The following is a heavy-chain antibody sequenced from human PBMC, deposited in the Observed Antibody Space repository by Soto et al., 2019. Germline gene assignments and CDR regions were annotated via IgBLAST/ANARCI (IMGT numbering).Heavy chain of an antibody. CDR1: GGSFSGYY. Sequence: RSLTCAVYGGSFSGYYWSWIRQPPGKGLEWIGEINHSGSTNYNPSLKSRVTISVDTSKTQFSLKLSSVTAADTAVYYCARAYGIRDYWGQGTLVTVPQ. D-gene: IGHD3-9*01. CDR3: ARAYGIRDY. J-gene: IGHJ4*02. V-gene: IGHV4-34*01. CDR2: INHSGST.